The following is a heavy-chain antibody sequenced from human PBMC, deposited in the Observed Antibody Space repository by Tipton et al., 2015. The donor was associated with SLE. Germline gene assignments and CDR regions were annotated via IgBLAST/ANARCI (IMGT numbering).Heavy chain of an antibody. D-gene: IGHD2-15*01. J-gene: IGHJ4*02. CDR2: ISSSSSYI. V-gene: IGHV3-21*01. Sequence: SLRLSCAASGFTFSSYSMNWVRQAPGKGLEWVSSISSSSSYIYYADSVKGRFTISRDNAKNSLYLQMNSLRAEDTAVYYCARGGGLRCSGGSCYSGNWGQGTLVTVSS. CDR3: ARGGGLRCSGGSCYSGN. CDR1: GFTFSSYS.